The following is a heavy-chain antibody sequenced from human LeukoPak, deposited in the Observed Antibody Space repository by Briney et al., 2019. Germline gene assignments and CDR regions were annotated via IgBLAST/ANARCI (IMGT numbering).Heavy chain of an antibody. J-gene: IGHJ1*01. Sequence: ASVKVSCKASGYTFTSYAMNWVRQARGQGLEWMGRINTNTGNPTYAQGFTGRFVFSLDTSVSTAYLQISSLKAEDTAVYYCARDSTTDTMIAGGYFQHWGQGTLATVSS. CDR3: ARDSTTDTMIAGGYFQH. CDR1: GYTFTSYA. D-gene: IGHD3-22*01. CDR2: INTNTGNP. V-gene: IGHV7-4-1*02.